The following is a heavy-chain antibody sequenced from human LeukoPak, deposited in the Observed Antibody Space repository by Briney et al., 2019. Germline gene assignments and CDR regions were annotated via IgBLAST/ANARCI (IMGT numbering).Heavy chain of an antibody. J-gene: IGHJ6*02. V-gene: IGHV3-33*01. D-gene: IGHD4-17*01. CDR2: IWYDGSNK. CDR3: ARDDYGDGYYYYYGMDV. Sequence: GGSLRLSCAASGFTFSSYGMHWVRQAPGKGLEWVAVIWYDGSNKYYADSVKGRFTISRDNSKNTLYLQMNSLKAEDTAVYYCARDDYGDGYYYYYGMDVWGQGTTVTVSS. CDR1: GFTFSSYG.